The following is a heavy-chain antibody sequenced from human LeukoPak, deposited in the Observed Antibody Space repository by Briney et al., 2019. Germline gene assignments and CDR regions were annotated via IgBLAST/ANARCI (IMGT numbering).Heavy chain of an antibody. D-gene: IGHD3-9*01. J-gene: IGHJ4*02. V-gene: IGHV3-9*01. Sequence: GGSLRLSCAASGFTFDDYAMHWVRQAPGRGLEWVSGISWNSGSIGYADSVKGRFTISRDNAKNSLYLQMNSLRAEDTALYYCVRDAYYDILTGYLTFDYWGQGTLVTVSS. CDR3: VRDAYYDILTGYLTFDY. CDR1: GFTFDDYA. CDR2: ISWNSGSI.